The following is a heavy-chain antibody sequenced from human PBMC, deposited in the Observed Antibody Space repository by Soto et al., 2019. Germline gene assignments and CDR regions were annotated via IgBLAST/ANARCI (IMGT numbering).Heavy chain of an antibody. J-gene: IGHJ4*02. Sequence: GGSLRLSCVASGFNLSHPWMTWVRQAAGKGLEWVGRIKSKTDGGTADYAAPVKGRATISRADSKNTGYLQMNSLKTEDTAVYYCTTGIYYDILTGYHNVAYWGQGALVTVSS. CDR3: TTGIYYDILTGYHNVAY. CDR2: IKSKTDGGTA. V-gene: IGHV3-15*01. D-gene: IGHD3-9*01. CDR1: GFNLSHPW.